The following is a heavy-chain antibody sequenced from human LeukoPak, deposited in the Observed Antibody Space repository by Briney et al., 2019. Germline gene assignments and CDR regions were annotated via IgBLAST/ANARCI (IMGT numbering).Heavy chain of an antibody. CDR1: GGSFSSYP. CDR3: ARGAPGY. Sequence: PSETLSLTCGVYGGSFSSYPWTWIRQPPGKGLEWIGQIIHSGSTKYNPSLNGRVTMSVDTSKNQFSLKLTSVTAADTAVYYCARGAPGYWGKGTLVTVSS. J-gene: IGHJ4*02. CDR2: IIHSGST. V-gene: IGHV4-34*12. D-gene: IGHD4/OR15-4a*01.